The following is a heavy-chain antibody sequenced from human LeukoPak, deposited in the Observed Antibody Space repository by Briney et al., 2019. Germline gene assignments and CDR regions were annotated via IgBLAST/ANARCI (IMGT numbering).Heavy chain of an antibody. D-gene: IGHD3-10*01. V-gene: IGHV1-69*13. Sequence: SVKVSCKASGGTFISYAVSWVRQAPGQGLEWMGGIIPIFGTANYAQKSQGRVTITADESTSTAYVELSSLRSEDTAVYYCARDAGRSYSTFVQWGQGTLVTVSS. CDR2: IIPIFGTA. J-gene: IGHJ4*02. CDR1: GGTFISYA. CDR3: ARDAGRSYSTFVQ.